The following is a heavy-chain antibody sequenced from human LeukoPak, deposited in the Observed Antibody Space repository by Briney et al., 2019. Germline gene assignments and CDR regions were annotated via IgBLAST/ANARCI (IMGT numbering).Heavy chain of an antibody. D-gene: IGHD1-7*01. CDR3: ARGELELRFDY. CDR1: GYAFTGYY. V-gene: IGHV1-69*06. Sequence: GASVKVSCKASGYAFTGYYMHWVRQAPGQGLEWMGGIIPIFGTANYAQKFQGRVTITADKSTSTAYMELSSLRSEDTAVYYCARGELELRFDYWGQGTLVTVSS. J-gene: IGHJ4*02. CDR2: IIPIFGTA.